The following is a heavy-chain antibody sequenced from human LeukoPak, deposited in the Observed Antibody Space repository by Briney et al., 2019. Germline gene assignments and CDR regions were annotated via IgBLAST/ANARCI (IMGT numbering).Heavy chain of an antibody. Sequence: GGSLRLSCAASGFTFSSYAMSWVRQAPGKGLEWVSAISGSGGSTYYADSVKGRFTISRDNSKNTLYLKMNSLRAEDTAVYYCATHLGSVVRGVKGRDAFDIWGQGTMVTVSS. J-gene: IGHJ3*02. CDR3: ATHLGSVVRGVKGRDAFDI. V-gene: IGHV3-23*01. CDR1: GFTFSSYA. CDR2: ISGSGGST. D-gene: IGHD3-10*01.